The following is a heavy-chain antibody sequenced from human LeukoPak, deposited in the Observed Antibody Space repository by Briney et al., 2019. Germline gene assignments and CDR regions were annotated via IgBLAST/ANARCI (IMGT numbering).Heavy chain of an antibody. V-gene: IGHV1-2*06. Sequence: GASVKVSCKASGYTFTGYYMHWVRQAPGQGLEWMGRINPNSGGTNYAQKFQGRVTMTRETSISTAYMELSRLRSDDTAVYYCARAAAAGTINFHYWGQGTLVTVSS. CDR2: INPNSGGT. J-gene: IGHJ4*02. D-gene: IGHD6-13*01. CDR3: ARAAAAGTINFHY. CDR1: GYTFTGYY.